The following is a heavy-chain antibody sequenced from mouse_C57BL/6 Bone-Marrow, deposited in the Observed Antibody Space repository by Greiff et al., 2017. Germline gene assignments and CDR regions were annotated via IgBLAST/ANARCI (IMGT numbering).Heavy chain of an antibody. D-gene: IGHD1-1*01. V-gene: IGHV3-8*01. CDR3: ARVYYYGSSYVNYAMDY. CDR2: ISYSGST. J-gene: IGHJ4*01. Sequence: EVQLQESGPGLAKPSQTLSLTCSVTGYSITSDYWNWIRKFPGNKLEYMGYISYSGSTYYNPSLKRRIYITRDTSKNQYYLQLNSVTTEDTATYYCARVYYYGSSYVNYAMDYWGQGTSVTVSS. CDR1: GYSITSDY.